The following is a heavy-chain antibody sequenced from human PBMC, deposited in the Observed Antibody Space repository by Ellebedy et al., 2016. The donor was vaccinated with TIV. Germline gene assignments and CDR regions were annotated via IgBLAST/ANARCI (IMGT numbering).Heavy chain of an antibody. J-gene: IGHJ4*02. CDR1: GYNFATDW. D-gene: IGHD3-16*01. V-gene: IGHV5-51*01. Sequence: GESLKISCQASGYNFATDWIGWVRQMPGRGLEWMGVIYPHDSDTRYSPSFEDLVSISADKSTGTAYLQWRSLKASDTAIYYCATVLDDLGAYWGQGTRVTVSS. CDR2: IYPHDSDT. CDR3: ATVLDDLGAY.